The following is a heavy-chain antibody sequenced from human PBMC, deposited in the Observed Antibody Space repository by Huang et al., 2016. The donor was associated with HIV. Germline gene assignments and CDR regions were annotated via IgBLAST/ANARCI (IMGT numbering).Heavy chain of an antibody. CDR2: ISYDGSYQ. D-gene: IGHD5-12*01. CDR1: GFTFSNYG. J-gene: IGHJ4*02. V-gene: IGHV3-30*18. Sequence: QVQLVESGGGVVQPGRSLRLSCAASGFTFSNYGVHWVRQAPGKGVGWVAAISYDGSYQYYADSVKGRFTISRDDSQNTLYLQMSSLRAEDTAVYFCAKDREDSAYQLDYWGQGTRVTVSS. CDR3: AKDREDSAYQLDY.